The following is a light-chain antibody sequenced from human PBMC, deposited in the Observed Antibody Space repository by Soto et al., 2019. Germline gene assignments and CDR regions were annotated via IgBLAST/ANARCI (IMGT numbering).Light chain of an antibody. J-gene: IGLJ2*01. CDR1: RGSVASNY. Sequence: NFMLTQPHSVSESPGKTITISCARSRGSVASNYVQWFQQRPGSAPTTIIYRDDQRPSGVPDRFSASVDSSSHSASLTISGLKTEDEADYYCQSYDRTNVVFGGGTKLTVL. V-gene: IGLV6-57*03. CDR3: QSYDRTNVV. CDR2: RDD.